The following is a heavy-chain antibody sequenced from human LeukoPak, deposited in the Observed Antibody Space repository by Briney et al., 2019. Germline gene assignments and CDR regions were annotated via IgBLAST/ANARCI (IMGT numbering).Heavy chain of an antibody. CDR3: ARDRWLQSQRYFDY. D-gene: IGHD5-24*01. Sequence: GGSLRLSCAASGFTFSSYSMNWVRQAPGKGLEWVSSISSSSSYIYYADSVKGRFTISRDNAKNSLYVQMDSLRAEDTAVYYCARDRWLQSQRYFDYWGQGILVTVSS. CDR1: GFTFSSYS. CDR2: ISSSSSYI. J-gene: IGHJ4*02. V-gene: IGHV3-21*01.